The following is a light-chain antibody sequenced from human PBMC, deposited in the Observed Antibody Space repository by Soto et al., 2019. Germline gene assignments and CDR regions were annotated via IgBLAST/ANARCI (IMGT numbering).Light chain of an antibody. CDR1: SSDVGTYDA. V-gene: IGLV2-23*01. CDR3: CSPAPESTYV. Sequence: ALTPPGSVCGYPWLAIAISCTGTSSDVGTYDAVSWYQQHPGKAPQVIIYRGTKRPSGVSTRFSGSVSGNTASLTASGLQAEDEAEYFCCSPAPESTYVFGTGTKVTVL. CDR2: RGT. J-gene: IGLJ1*01.